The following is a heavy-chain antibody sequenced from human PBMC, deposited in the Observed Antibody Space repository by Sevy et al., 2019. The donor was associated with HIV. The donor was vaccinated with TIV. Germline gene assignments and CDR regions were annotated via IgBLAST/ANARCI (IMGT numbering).Heavy chain of an antibody. Sequence: GGSLRLSCAASGFTFSSYAMTWVRQAPGKGLEWVSSIVGSGRYTYYADSVTGRLTISRDNSKNTLYLQMNSLRAEDTAEYYCAKGFCGGEGFPRDDDYYGLDVWGQGTTVTVSS. D-gene: IGHD2-21*01. V-gene: IGHV3-23*01. CDR3: AKGFCGGEGFPRDDDYYGLDV. CDR1: GFTFSSYA. J-gene: IGHJ6*02. CDR2: IVGSGRYT.